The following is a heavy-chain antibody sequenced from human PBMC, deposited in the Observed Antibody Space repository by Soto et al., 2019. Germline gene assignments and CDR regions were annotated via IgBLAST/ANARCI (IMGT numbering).Heavy chain of an antibody. CDR2: ISYAGSNI. J-gene: IGHJ4*02. CDR1: GYTFSSYG. V-gene: IGHV3-30*03. D-gene: IGHD6-6*01. CDR3: ARDSSEWGMAGRLDY. Sequence: PGGSLRLSCAASGYTFSSYGMRWVRQAPGKGLEWVAVISYAGSNIYYADSVKGRFTISRDNSKNTLYLHLNSLRAEDTAVYYCARDSSEWGMAGRLDYWGQGTPVTVSS.